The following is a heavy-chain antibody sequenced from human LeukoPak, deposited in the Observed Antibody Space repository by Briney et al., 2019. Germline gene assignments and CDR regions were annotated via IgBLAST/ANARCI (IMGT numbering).Heavy chain of an antibody. CDR2: ISSSSYI. J-gene: IGHJ4*02. Sequence: PGGSLRLSCAASGFTFSSYSMNWVRQAPGKGLEWVSSISSSSYIYYADSVKGRFTISRDNAKNSLYLQMNSLRAEDTAVYYCARGGDIVVVPAALDYWGQGTLVTVSS. CDR1: GFTFSSYS. CDR3: ARGGDIVVVPAALDY. D-gene: IGHD2-2*01. V-gene: IGHV3-21*01.